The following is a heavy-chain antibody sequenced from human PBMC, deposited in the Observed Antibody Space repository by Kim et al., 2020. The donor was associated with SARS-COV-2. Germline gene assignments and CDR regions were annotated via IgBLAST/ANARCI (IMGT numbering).Heavy chain of an antibody. Sequence: SQTLSLTCAISGDSVSSNSAAWNWIRQSPSRGLEWLGRTYYRSKWYNDYAVSVKSRITINPDTSKNQFSLQLNSVTPEDTAVYYCARESRGYSYGYRPQQSSYWYFDLWGRGTLVTVSS. CDR1: GDSVSSNSAA. V-gene: IGHV6-1*01. CDR2: TYYRSKWYN. D-gene: IGHD5-18*01. J-gene: IGHJ2*01. CDR3: ARESRGYSYGYRPQQSSYWYFDL.